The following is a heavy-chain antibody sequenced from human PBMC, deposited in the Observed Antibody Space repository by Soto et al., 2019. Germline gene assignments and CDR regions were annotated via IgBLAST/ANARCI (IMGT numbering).Heavy chain of an antibody. Sequence: EVQLVESGGGLVQPGGSLRLSCAASGFTVSSNYMSWVRQAPGKGLEWGSVIYSGGSTYYAVSVKGRFTISRDNSKNTLYLQMNSLRAEDTAVYYCARARGYDYGDHRFDYWGQGTLVTVSS. CDR3: ARARGYDYGDHRFDY. CDR1: GFTVSSNY. J-gene: IGHJ4*02. CDR2: IYSGGST. V-gene: IGHV3-66*01. D-gene: IGHD4-17*01.